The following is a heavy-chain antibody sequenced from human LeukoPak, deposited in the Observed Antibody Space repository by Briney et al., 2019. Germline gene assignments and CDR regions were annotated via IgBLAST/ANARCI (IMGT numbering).Heavy chain of an antibody. CDR3: ARDLEEQSCSGGSCYVGYYYYGMDV. V-gene: IGHV3-21*01. CDR2: ISSSSSYI. CDR1: GFTFISYS. D-gene: IGHD2-15*01. J-gene: IGHJ6*02. Sequence: PGGSLRLSCAASGFTFISYSMNWVRQAPGKGLEWVSSISSSSSYIYYADSVKGRFTISRDNAKNSLYLQMNSLRAEDTAVYYCARDLEEQSCSGGSCYVGYYYYGMDVWGQGTTVTVSS.